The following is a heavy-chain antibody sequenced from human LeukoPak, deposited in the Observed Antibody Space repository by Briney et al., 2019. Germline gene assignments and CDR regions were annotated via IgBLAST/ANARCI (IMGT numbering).Heavy chain of an antibody. Sequence: GGSLRLSCAASGFAFSSYEMIWVRQAPGKGLEWVSYIRSSGSTIYYADSVKGRFTISRDNAKNSLYLLMNSLRAEDTAVYYCARDLGRWFFDYWGQGTLVTVSS. CDR2: IRSSGSTI. CDR1: GFAFSSYE. CDR3: ARDLGRWFFDY. D-gene: IGHD4-23*01. V-gene: IGHV3-48*03. J-gene: IGHJ4*02.